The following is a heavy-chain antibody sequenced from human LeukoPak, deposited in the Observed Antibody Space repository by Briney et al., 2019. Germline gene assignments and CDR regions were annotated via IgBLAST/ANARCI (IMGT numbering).Heavy chain of an antibody. J-gene: IGHJ4*02. CDR3: ARVVTVGSGDFDY. D-gene: IGHD1-26*01. CDR1: GFTFSSYS. V-gene: IGHV3-21*01. CDR2: ISSSSSYI. Sequence: GGSLRLSCAASGFTFSSYSMNWVRQAPGKGLEWVSSISSSSSYIYYADSVKGRFTISRDNAKNSLYLQMNSLRAEDTAVYYCARVVTVGSGDFDYWGQGTLVTVSS.